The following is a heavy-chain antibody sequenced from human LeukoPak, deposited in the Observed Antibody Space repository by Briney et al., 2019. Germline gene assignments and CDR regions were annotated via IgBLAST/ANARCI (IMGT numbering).Heavy chain of an antibody. V-gene: IGHV3-66*02. D-gene: IGHD2-15*01. CDR1: GFTVSSNY. J-gene: IGHJ5*02. CDR3: AREVEAKWFDP. CDR2: IYSGGST. Sequence: GGSLRLSCAASGFTVSSNYMSWVRQAPGKGLEGVSVIYSGGSTYYADSVKGRFTISRDNSKNTLFLQMNSLRAEDTAVYYCAREVEAKWFDPWGQGTLVTVSS.